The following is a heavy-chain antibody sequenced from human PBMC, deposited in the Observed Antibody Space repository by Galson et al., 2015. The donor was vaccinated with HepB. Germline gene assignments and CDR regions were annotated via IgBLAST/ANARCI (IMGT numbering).Heavy chain of an antibody. V-gene: IGHV1-69-2*01. CDR2: VDPEDGDT. Sequence: VKVSCKVSGYTFTDYYIHWVQQAPGKGLEWMGLVDPEDGDTTYTEKFQGRVTITADTSTDTAYMELSSLRSEDTAVYYCSTWPSSDSRTYYEDDYWGQGTLVTVSS. CDR1: GYTFTDYY. J-gene: IGHJ4*02. D-gene: IGHD3-22*01. CDR3: STWPSSDSRTYYEDDY.